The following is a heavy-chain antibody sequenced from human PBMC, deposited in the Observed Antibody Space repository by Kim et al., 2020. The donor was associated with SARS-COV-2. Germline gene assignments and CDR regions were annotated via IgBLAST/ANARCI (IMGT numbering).Heavy chain of an antibody. CDR3: AKGQITMGRGVMIGDDY. Sequence: GGSLRLSCAASGFTFNSSAMSWVRQAPGKGLEWVSAISGSGSSTSYADSVKGRFTVSRDDAKNTLYLQMNSLRAEDTAGYYCAKGQITMGRGVMIGDDY. V-gene: IGHV3-23*01. CDR2: ISGSGSST. D-gene: IGHD3-10*01. J-gene: IGHJ4*01. CDR1: GFTFNSSA.